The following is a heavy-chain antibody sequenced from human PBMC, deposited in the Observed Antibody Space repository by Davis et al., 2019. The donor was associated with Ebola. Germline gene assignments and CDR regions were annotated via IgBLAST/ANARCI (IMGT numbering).Heavy chain of an antibody. CDR2: IIPILGIA. V-gene: IGHV1-69*10. CDR3: ASAPPYCSGGSCYLDY. CDR1: GGTFSSYA. Sequence: SVKVSCKASGGTFSSYAISWVRQAPGQGFEWMGGIIPILGIANYAQKFQGRVTITADESTSTAYMERSSLRSEDTAVYYCASAPPYCSGGSCYLDYWGQGTLVTVSS. D-gene: IGHD2-15*01. J-gene: IGHJ4*02.